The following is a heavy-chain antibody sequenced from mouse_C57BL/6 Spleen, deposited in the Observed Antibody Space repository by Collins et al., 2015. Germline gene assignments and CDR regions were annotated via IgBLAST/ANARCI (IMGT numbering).Heavy chain of an antibody. V-gene: IGHV1-55*01. CDR3: ARWGYGTVFFDY. CDR1: GYTFTSYW. J-gene: IGHJ2*01. D-gene: IGHD2-1*01. Sequence: QVQLQQPGAELVKPGASVKMSCKASGYTFTSYWITWVKQRPGQGLEWIGDIYPGSGSTNYNEKFKSKATLTVDTSSSTAYMQLSSLTSEDSAVYYCARWGYGTVFFDYWGQGTTLTVSS. CDR2: IYPGSGST.